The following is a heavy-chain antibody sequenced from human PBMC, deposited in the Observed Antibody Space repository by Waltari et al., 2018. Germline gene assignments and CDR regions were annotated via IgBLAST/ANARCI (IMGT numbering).Heavy chain of an antibody. V-gene: IGHV1-2*02. CDR3: ARGLQTRKSGTYLNPFDL. CDR1: VASFNANF. CDR2: VTPKSGAT. Sequence: QVQLVQSGPEVKKTGASVKVSCQAAVASFNANFVHWVRQVPGQGPQWMGWVTPKSGATKYAPKFQGRVSMTRDTSITTLYLELSSLRSDDTAIYYCARGLQTRKSGTYLNPFDLWGQGTKVTVSS. J-gene: IGHJ3*01. D-gene: IGHD1-26*01.